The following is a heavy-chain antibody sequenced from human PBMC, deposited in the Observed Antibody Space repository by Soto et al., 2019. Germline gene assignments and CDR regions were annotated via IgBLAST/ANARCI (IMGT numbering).Heavy chain of an antibody. D-gene: IGHD1-26*01. J-gene: IGHJ6*02. Sequence: QVQLQQSGPRLVKPSETLSLTCTVSSGPSSSHNWGWIRQSPGRGLEWIGYVYYTGDTSYNPSLKRRVTISADTSTNSISLTLTSVTAADTAVYYCVRQGIDYLHGLVDVWGQGTTVSVSS. V-gene: IGHV4-59*08. CDR1: SGPSSSHN. CDR3: VRQGIDYLHGLVDV. CDR2: VYYTGDT.